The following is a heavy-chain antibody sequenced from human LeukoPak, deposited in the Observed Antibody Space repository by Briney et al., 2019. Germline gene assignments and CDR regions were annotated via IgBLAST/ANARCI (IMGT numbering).Heavy chain of an antibody. J-gene: IGHJ6*04. CDR3: ASTHDYGDYVPV. V-gene: IGHV3-66*02. D-gene: IGHD4-17*01. Sequence: GGSLRLSCAASGFTVSSNYMSWVRQAPGKGLEWVSVIYSGGSTYYADSVKGRFTISGDNSKNTLYLQMNSLRAEDTAVYYCASTHDYGDYVPVWGKGTTVTVSS. CDR1: GFTVSSNY. CDR2: IYSGGST.